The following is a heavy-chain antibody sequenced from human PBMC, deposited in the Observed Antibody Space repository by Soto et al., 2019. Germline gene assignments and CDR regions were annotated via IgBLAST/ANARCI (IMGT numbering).Heavy chain of an antibody. CDR2: IYSRGST. D-gene: IGHD6-19*01. CDR3: ARAVAGTYYFDY. CDR1: GGSLSSGGSY. V-gene: IGHV4-31*03. Sequence: QVPLQASGPGLVKPSPTLSLTCTVSGGSLSSGGSYWSWIRPPPGKGLEWVGYIYSRGSTYYNPSIKGRVTRSVDTSKNQFSLTLSSVAAADTAVYYCARAVAGTYYFDYWGQGTLVTVSS. J-gene: IGHJ4*02.